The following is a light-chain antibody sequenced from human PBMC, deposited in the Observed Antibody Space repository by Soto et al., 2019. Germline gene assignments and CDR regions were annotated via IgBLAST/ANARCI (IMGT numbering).Light chain of an antibody. Sequence: QAVVTQEPSLTVSPGGTVTLTCGSSTGAVTNGHYPYWFQQKPGQAPRTLIYDTTNRHSWTPARFSGSLLGGKAALTLSGAQTEDEDEYYCLPSSNGPYVSGNGTKVT. CDR1: TGAVTNGHY. CDR2: DTT. J-gene: IGLJ1*01. V-gene: IGLV7-46*01. CDR3: LPSSNGPYV.